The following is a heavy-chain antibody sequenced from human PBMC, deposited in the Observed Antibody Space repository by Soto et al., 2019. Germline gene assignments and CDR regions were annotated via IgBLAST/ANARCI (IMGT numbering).Heavy chain of an antibody. CDR2: IYYSGST. CDR3: AKGRSSKQNYMDV. Sequence: PSETLSLTCTVSGGSISSGGYYWSWIRQHPGKGLEWIGYIYYSGSTYYNPSLKSRVTISVDTSKNQFSLKLSSVTAADTAVYYCAKGRSSKQNYMDVWGKRTTVTVSS. D-gene: IGHD6-6*01. CDR1: GGSISSGGYY. J-gene: IGHJ6*03. V-gene: IGHV4-31*03.